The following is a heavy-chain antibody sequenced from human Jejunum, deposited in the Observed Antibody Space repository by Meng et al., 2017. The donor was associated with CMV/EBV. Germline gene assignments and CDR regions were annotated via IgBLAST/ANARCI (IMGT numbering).Heavy chain of an antibody. J-gene: IGHJ4*02. CDR2: ISASGKTI. V-gene: IGHV3-48*03. CDR3: ARDPEAIFGAPNYSDY. Sequence: IFNAYDMNWVRQAPGKGLEWVSFISASGKTIYYADSVKGRFTISRDSAKNSLYLQMNSLRGDDTAIYYCARDPEAIFGAPNYSDYWGQGTLVTVSS. D-gene: IGHD3-3*01. CDR1: IFNAYD.